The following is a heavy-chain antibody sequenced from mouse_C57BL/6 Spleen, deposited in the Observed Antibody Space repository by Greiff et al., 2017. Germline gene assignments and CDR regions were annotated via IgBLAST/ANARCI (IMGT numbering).Heavy chain of an antibody. Sequence: DVQLQESGGDLVKPGGSLKLSCAASGFTFSSYGMSWVRQTPDKRLEWVATISSGGSYTYSPDSVKGRFTISRDNAKNTLYLQMSSLRSEDTAMYYCARQGRDHFDYWGQCTTLTVSS. V-gene: IGHV5-6*01. J-gene: IGHJ2*01. CDR3: ARQGRDHFDY. CDR1: GFTFSSYG. D-gene: IGHD3-3*01. CDR2: ISSGGSYT.